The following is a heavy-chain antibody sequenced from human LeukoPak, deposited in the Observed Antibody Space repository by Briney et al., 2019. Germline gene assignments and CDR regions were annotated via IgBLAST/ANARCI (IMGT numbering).Heavy chain of an antibody. CDR1: GFTFSDYY. D-gene: IGHD3-10*01. J-gene: IGHJ4*02. CDR3: ALNLVRGVTFDY. V-gene: IGHV3-11*04. Sequence: GGSLRLSCAASGFTFSDYYMTWIRQAPGKGLEWVSYISSSSISIDYADSVRGRSTISRDNAKNSVYLEMNSLRAEDTAVYYCALNLVRGVTFDYWGQGTLVTVPS. CDR2: ISSSSISI.